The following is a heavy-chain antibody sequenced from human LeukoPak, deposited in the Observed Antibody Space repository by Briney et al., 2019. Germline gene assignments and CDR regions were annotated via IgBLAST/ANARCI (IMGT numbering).Heavy chain of an antibody. V-gene: IGHV1-2*02. CDR2: INPNSDYT. CDR3: AVAPGDY. Sequence: ASVKVSCKASGYTFTSYYIHWVRQAPGQGLEWMGWINPNSDYTSYAQKFEGRLTLTRDTAISTVYMELNTLTSDDTALYFCAVAPGDYWGQGTLVSVST. D-gene: IGHD2-21*01. J-gene: IGHJ4*02. CDR1: GYTFTSYY.